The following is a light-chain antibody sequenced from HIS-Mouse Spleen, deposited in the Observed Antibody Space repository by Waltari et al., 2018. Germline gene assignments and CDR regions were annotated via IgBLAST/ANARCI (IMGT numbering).Light chain of an antibody. CDR3: SSYTSSSTF. CDR2: EVS. Sequence: QSALTQPASVSGSPGQSITISCTGTSSHVGGYNYVSWYQQHPGKAPKLMIYEVSNRPSGVSNRFSGSKSGNTASLTISGLQAEDEADYYCSSYTSSSTFFGTGTKVTVL. CDR1: SSHVGGYNY. V-gene: IGLV2-14*01. J-gene: IGLJ1*01.